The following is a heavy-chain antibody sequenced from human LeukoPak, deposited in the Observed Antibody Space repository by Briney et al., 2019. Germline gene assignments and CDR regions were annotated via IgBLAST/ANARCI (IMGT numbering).Heavy chain of an antibody. CDR2: ISSSRSYI. Sequence: AGSLRLSCAASGFTFSRYSMNWVRQAPGKGLERVSSISSSRSYIYYADSVKGRFTICRDSAKNSLYLQMNILRAEDTAVYYCARISGSSKKYFQHWGQGTLATVSS. CDR3: ARISGSSKKYFQH. J-gene: IGHJ1*01. CDR1: GFTFSRYS. V-gene: IGHV3-21*01. D-gene: IGHD1-26*01.